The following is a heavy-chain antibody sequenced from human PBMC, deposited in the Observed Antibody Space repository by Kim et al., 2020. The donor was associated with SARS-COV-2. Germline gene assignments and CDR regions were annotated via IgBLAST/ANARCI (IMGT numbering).Heavy chain of an antibody. D-gene: IGHD3-10*01. V-gene: IGHV3-9*01. J-gene: IGHJ5*02. Sequence: GRFTISRDNAKNSLYLQMNSLRAEDTALYYCAKDPSLGITMVRGINWFDPWGQGTLVTVSS. CDR3: AKDPSLGITMVRGINWFDP.